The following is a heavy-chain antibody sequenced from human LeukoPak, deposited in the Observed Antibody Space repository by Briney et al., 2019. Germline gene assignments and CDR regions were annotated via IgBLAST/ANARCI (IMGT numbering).Heavy chain of an antibody. D-gene: IGHD2-2*01. Sequence: GGSLRLSCAASGFTSSSYGMSWVRQAPGKGLEWVAFIRYDGSNKYYADSVKGRFTISRDNSKNTLYLEMNSLSAEDTAVYYCARESYCSSTSCYSMSGFDPWGQGTLVTVSS. J-gene: IGHJ5*02. CDR3: ARESYCSSTSCYSMSGFDP. V-gene: IGHV3-30*02. CDR1: GFTSSSYG. CDR2: IRYDGSNK.